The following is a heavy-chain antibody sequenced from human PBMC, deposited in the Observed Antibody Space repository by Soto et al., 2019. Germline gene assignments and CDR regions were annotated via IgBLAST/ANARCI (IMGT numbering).Heavy chain of an antibody. Sequence: EVQLLESGGGLVQPGGSLRLSCAASGFTFRSYVMSWVRQVPGKGLEWVSSISGSGGSTYYADSVKGRFTISRDNSKNTLYLQMNSLRAEDTAVYYCAAITMIVVAPWGQGTLVTVSS. J-gene: IGHJ5*02. CDR1: GFTFRSYV. V-gene: IGHV3-23*01. CDR2: ISGSGGST. D-gene: IGHD3-22*01. CDR3: AAITMIVVAP.